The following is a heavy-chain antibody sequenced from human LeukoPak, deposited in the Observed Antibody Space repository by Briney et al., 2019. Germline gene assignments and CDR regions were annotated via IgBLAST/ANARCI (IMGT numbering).Heavy chain of an antibody. CDR3: TRRAARWQFDL. CDR1: GFNFDDYA. Sequence: PGRSLRLSCAVSGFNFDDYAMHWVRQAPGRGMEWVSGINWKTGNGIYADSVKGRFIISRDNAKNSLYLQMSSLRAEDTALYYCTRRAARWQFDLWGRGTLLTVSS. J-gene: IGHJ2*01. CDR2: INWKTGNG. D-gene: IGHD5-24*01. V-gene: IGHV3-9*01.